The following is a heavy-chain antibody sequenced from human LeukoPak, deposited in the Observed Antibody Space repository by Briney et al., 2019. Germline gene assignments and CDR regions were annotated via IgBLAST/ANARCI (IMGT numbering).Heavy chain of an antibody. V-gene: IGHV1-69*05. CDR2: IIPIFGTA. J-gene: IGHJ6*03. CDR3: ARGTAMDLYYYYMDV. D-gene: IGHD5-18*01. Sequence: SVKVSCKASGGTFSSYAISWVRQAPGQGLEWMGGIIPIFGTANYAQKFQGRVTITTDESTSTAYMELSSLRSEDTAVYYCARGTAMDLYYYYMDVWGKGTTATVSS. CDR1: GGTFSSYA.